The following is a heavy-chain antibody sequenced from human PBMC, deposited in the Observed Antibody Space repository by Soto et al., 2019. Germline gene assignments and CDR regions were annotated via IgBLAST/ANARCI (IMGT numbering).Heavy chain of an antibody. CDR3: AREERIQLWIPGWFDP. CDR2: INSDGSST. V-gene: IGHV3-74*01. D-gene: IGHD5-18*01. J-gene: IGHJ5*02. Sequence: GGSLRLASAASGFTFSSYWMHWVRQAPGKGLVWVSRINSDGSSTSYADSVKGRFTISRDNAKNTLYLQMNSLRAEDTAVYYCAREERIQLWIPGWFDPWGQGTLVTVSS. CDR1: GFTFSSYW.